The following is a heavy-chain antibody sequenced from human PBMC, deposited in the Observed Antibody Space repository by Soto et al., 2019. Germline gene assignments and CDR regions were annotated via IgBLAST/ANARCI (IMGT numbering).Heavy chain of an antibody. V-gene: IGHV3-30*18. CDR3: AKLKHDTGGWYDGFDS. CDR1: GFTFSQYG. J-gene: IGHJ4*02. D-gene: IGHD6-19*01. Sequence: QVQLVESGGGVVQPGRSLRLSCSASGFTFSQYGMHWVRQAPGKGLEWVALISDDESFTDYVDSVKGRFTISRDNSKNRLFLQMNSLKTVDTAVYYCAKLKHDTGGWYDGFDSWGQGTLVAVSS. CDR2: ISDDESFT.